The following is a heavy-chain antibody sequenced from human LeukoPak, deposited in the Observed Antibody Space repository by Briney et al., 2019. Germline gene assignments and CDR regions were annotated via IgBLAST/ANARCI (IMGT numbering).Heavy chain of an antibody. J-gene: IGHJ3*02. CDR2: INSDGSST. CDR3: ASSLYSGYDPDAFDI. CDR1: GFTFSNYW. Sequence: GGSLRLSCAASGFTFSNYWMHWVRQAPGKGLVWVSRINSDGSSTDFADSVKGRFTVSRDNSKNTVYLQMNSLRAEDAAVYYCASSLYSGYDPDAFDIWGQGTMVTVSS. D-gene: IGHD5-12*01. V-gene: IGHV3-74*01.